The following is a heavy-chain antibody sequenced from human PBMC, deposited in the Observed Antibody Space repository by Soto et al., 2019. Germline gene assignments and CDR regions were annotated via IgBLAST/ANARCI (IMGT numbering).Heavy chain of an antibody. J-gene: IGHJ1*01. CDR1: GFTVSSNY. CDR2: IYSGGST. CDR3: ARVVGEYGDYSEYFQH. D-gene: IGHD4-17*01. Sequence: GGSLRLSCAASGFTVSSNYMSWVRQAPGKGLEWVSVIYSGGSTYYADSVKGRFTISRDNSKNTLYLQMNSLRAEDTAVYYCARVVGEYGDYSEYFQHWGQGTLVTVSS. V-gene: IGHV3-53*01.